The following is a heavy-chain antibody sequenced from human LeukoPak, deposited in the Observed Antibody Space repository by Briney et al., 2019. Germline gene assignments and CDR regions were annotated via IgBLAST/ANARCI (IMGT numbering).Heavy chain of an antibody. Sequence: PGESLKISCKGSGHSFSNYWIAWVRQMPGKGLEWMGSIYYGDSDTRYSPSFQGQVTISADRSISTAYLQWRSLKASDTAMYHCARDGSGSPGYYMDVWGKGTTVTVSS. CDR3: ARDGSGSPGYYMDV. CDR2: IYYGDSDT. CDR1: GHSFSNYW. D-gene: IGHD3-10*01. J-gene: IGHJ6*03. V-gene: IGHV5-51*01.